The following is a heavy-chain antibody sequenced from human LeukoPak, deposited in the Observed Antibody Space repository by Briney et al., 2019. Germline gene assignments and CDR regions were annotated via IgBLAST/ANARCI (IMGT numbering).Heavy chain of an antibody. CDR2: ISSSSSYI. V-gene: IGHV3-21*01. Sequence: GGSLRLSCAASGFTFSSYSMNWVRQAPGKGLEWVSSISSSSSYIYYADSVKGRFTISRDNAKNSLYLQMNSPRAEDTAVYYCARDRGGIAVDWGQGTLVTVSS. J-gene: IGHJ4*02. CDR1: GFTFSSYS. D-gene: IGHD6-19*01. CDR3: ARDRGGIAVD.